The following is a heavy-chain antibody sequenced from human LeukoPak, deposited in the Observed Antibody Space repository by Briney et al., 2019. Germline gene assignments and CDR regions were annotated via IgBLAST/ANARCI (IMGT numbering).Heavy chain of an antibody. CDR1: GLTFSSYG. CDR3: AKAGLGSEPIDY. D-gene: IGHD1-14*01. J-gene: IGHJ4*02. Sequence: PGGSLRLSCAASGLTFSSYGMHWVRQAPGKGLEWVAVISYDGSNKYYADSVKGRFTISRDNSKNTLYLQMNSLRAEDTAVYYCAKAGLGSEPIDYWGQGTLVTVSS. CDR2: ISYDGSNK. V-gene: IGHV3-30*18.